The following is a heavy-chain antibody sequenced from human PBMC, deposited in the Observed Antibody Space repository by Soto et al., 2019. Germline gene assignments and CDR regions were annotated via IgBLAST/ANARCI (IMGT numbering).Heavy chain of an antibody. J-gene: IGHJ6*02. CDR1: GCSISSGGFY. CDR3: ARDKYYYGSGKDGMDV. Sequence: PSETLSLPCPVSGCSISSGGFYWTWIRQHPGKGLEWIGYIYYSGSTYYNPSLKSRVTISVDTSKNQFSLKLSSVTAADTAVYYCARDKYYYGSGKDGMDVWGQGTTVTVSS. V-gene: IGHV4-31*03. CDR2: IYYSGST. D-gene: IGHD3-10*01.